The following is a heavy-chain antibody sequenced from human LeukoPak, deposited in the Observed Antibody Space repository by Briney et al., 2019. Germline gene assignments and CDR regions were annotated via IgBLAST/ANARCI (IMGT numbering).Heavy chain of an antibody. CDR2: IGGSGGST. D-gene: IGHD3-10*01. V-gene: IGHV3-23*01. CDR3: AKEGPLWFGDQPPGWFDP. CDR1: GFTFSSYA. J-gene: IGHJ5*02. Sequence: GGSLRLSCAASGFTFSSYAMSWVRQAPGKGLEWVSAIGGSGGSTYYADSVKGRFTISRDNSKNTLYLQMNSLRAEDTAVYYCAKEGPLWFGDQPPGWFDPWGQGTLVTVSS.